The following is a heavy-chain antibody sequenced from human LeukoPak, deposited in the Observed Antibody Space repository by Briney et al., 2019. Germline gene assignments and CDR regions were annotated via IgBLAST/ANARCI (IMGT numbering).Heavy chain of an antibody. CDR2: MNPNSGNT. D-gene: IGHD1-7*01. J-gene: IGHJ6*03. CDR3: ARGGGTGTVLYYYYYMDV. Sequence: ASVKVSCKASVYTFTSYDINWVRQATGQGLEWMGWMNPNSGNTGYAQKFQGRVTMTRNTSISTAYMELSSLRSEDTAVYYCARGGGTGTVLYYYYYMDVWGKGTTVTVSS. CDR1: VYTFTSYD. V-gene: IGHV1-8*01.